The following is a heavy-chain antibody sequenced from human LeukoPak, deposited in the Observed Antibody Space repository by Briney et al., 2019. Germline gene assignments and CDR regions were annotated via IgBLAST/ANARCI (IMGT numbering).Heavy chain of an antibody. D-gene: IGHD2-8*01. CDR2: ISAYNGNT. Sequence: GASVKVSCKASGYTFTSYGISWVRQAPGQGLEWMGWISAYNGNTNYAQKLQGRVTMTTDTSTSTAYMELRSLRSDDTAVYYCARDVGYCTNGVCYAGNYFDYWGQGTLVTVSS. V-gene: IGHV1-18*01. CDR3: ARDVGYCTNGVCYAGNYFDY. CDR1: GYTFTSYG. J-gene: IGHJ4*02.